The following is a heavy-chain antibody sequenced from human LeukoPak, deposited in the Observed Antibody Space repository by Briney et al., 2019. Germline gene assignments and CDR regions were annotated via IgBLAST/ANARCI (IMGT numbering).Heavy chain of an antibody. D-gene: IGHD3-10*01. CDR3: ARGSSSNYGYFQH. CDR2: IYSSGST. Sequence: GSLRLSCAASGFTFSNAWMSWVRQAPGKGLECIGYIYSSGSTNYNPSLKSRVTISVVTSKNQFSLSLSSVTAADTAMYYCARGSSSNYGYFQHWGQGTLVTVSS. CDR1: GFTFSNAW. J-gene: IGHJ1*01. V-gene: IGHV4-59*01.